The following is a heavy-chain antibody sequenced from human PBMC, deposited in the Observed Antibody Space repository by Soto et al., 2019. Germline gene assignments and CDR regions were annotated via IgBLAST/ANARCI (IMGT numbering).Heavy chain of an antibody. V-gene: IGHV1-2*02. Sequence: ASVKVSCKASGYTFTGYYMHWVRQAPGQGLEWMGWINPNSGGTNYAQKFQGRVTMTRDTSISTAYMELSRLRSDDTAVYYCARNYYDSNGYPGYWGQGXLVTVYS. D-gene: IGHD3-22*01. CDR2: INPNSGGT. CDR3: ARNYYDSNGYPGY. CDR1: GYTFTGYY. J-gene: IGHJ4*02.